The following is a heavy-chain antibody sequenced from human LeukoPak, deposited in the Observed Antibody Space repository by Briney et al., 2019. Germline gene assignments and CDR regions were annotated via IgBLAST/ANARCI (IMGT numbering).Heavy chain of an antibody. Sequence: GASVKVSCKASGYTFTSYDINWVRQATGQGLEWMGWMNPNSGNTVYAQKFQGRVTMTRNTSISTAYMDLSGLRSEDTAVHYCARGYIYSRGYYFDYWGQGTLVTVSS. V-gene: IGHV1-8*01. J-gene: IGHJ4*02. CDR2: MNPNSGNT. CDR3: ARGYIYSRGYYFDY. CDR1: GYTFTSYD. D-gene: IGHD3-22*01.